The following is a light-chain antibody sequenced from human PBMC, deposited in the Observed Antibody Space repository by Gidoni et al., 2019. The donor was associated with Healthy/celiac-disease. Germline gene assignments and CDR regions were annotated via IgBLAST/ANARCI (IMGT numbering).Light chain of an antibody. CDR3: QQSFT. Sequence: DIQMAQSPSSLSASVGDRVTITCQASQDISNYLNWYQQKPGKAPKLLIYDASNLETGVPSRVSGSGYGTDFTFTISSLQPEDIATYYCQQSFTFGQXTRLEIK. V-gene: IGKV1-33*01. J-gene: IGKJ5*01. CDR1: QDISNY. CDR2: DAS.